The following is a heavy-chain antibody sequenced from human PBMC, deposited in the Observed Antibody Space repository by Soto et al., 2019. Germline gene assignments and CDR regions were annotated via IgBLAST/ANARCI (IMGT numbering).Heavy chain of an antibody. J-gene: IGHJ5*02. CDR3: ARVPPKGIAAAGYNWFDP. Sequence: QVQLQESGPGLVKPSQTLSLTCTVSGGSISSGDYYWSWIRQPPGKGLEWIGYLYYSGSTYYNPSLKSRVTISVDTSKNHCFLKLSSVTAADTAVYYCARVPPKGIAAAGYNWFDPWGQGALVTVSS. V-gene: IGHV4-30-4*01. CDR2: LYYSGST. CDR1: GGSISSGDYY. D-gene: IGHD6-13*01.